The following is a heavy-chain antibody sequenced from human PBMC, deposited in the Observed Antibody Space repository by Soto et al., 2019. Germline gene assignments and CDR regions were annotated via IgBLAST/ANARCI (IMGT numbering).Heavy chain of an antibody. D-gene: IGHD6-19*01. J-gene: IGHJ4*02. CDR3: AKGGRQWLVTSDFNY. Sequence: VQLVESGGGVVQPGRTLRLSCATSGFTFSDYAMHWVRQAPGKGLEWVAVVSHDGRNTHYADSVKGRFTISRDSSKNTVSLEMTSLRAEDTAVYYCAKGGRQWLVTSDFNYWGQGSLVTVSS. CDR2: VSHDGRNT. V-gene: IGHV3-30*18. CDR1: GFTFSDYA.